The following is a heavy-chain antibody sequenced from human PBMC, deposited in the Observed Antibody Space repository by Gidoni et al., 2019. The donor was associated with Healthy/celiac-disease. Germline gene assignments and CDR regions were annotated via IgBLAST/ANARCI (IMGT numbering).Heavy chain of an antibody. CDR2: INPSGGSK. Sequence: QVQLVQSGAEVKKPGASVKVSCKASGYTFTSYYMHWVRQAPGQGLEWMGIINPSGGSKSYAQKFQGRVTMTRDTSTSTVYMELSSLRSEDTAVYYCARDLMGIRRYYYGMDVWGQGTTVTVSS. D-gene: IGHD2-8*01. CDR3: ARDLMGIRRYYYGMDV. J-gene: IGHJ6*02. V-gene: IGHV1-46*03. CDR1: GYTFTSYY.